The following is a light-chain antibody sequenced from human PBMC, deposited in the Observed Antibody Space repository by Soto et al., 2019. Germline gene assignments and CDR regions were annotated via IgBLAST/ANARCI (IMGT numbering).Light chain of an antibody. CDR2: EVN. V-gene: IGLV2-8*01. CDR3: SSNTGNNIWL. CDR1: SSDIV. J-gene: IGLJ3*02. Sequence: QSVLTQPPSASGSPGQSVTISCTGTSSDIVSWYQQHPGKAPKLLISEVNKRPSGVPDRFSGSKSDNTYSLTVSGLQAEDEADYYCSSNTGNNIWLFGGGTKLTVL.